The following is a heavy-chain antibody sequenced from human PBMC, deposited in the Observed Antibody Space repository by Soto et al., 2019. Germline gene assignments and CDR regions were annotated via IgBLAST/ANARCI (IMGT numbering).Heavy chain of an antibody. J-gene: IGHJ6*02. CDR3: AKDRGNDGSGSYGYYYYYYGVDG. CDR2: ISYDGSNK. Sequence: GGSLRLSCAASGFTFSSYGMHWVRQAPGKGLEWVAVISYDGSNKYYADSVKGRFTISRDNSKNTLYLQMNSLRAEDTAVYYCAKDRGNDGSGSYGYYYYYYGVDGRGQGTTVTVSS. D-gene: IGHD3-10*01. V-gene: IGHV3-30*18. CDR1: GFTFSSYG.